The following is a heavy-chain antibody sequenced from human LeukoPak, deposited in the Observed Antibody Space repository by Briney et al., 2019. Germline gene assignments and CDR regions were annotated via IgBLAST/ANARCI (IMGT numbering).Heavy chain of an antibody. CDR3: ARVGVFSSSWLLH. CDR2: ISRSATTI. Sequence: PGGSLRLSCAASGFTFSSYEMNWVRQAPGKGLEWVSSISRSATTIYYVGSVKGRFTISRDNAKNSLYLQMNSLRAEDTAVYYCARVGVFSSSWLLHWGQGTLVTVSS. D-gene: IGHD6-13*01. V-gene: IGHV3-48*03. CDR1: GFTFSSYE. J-gene: IGHJ4*02.